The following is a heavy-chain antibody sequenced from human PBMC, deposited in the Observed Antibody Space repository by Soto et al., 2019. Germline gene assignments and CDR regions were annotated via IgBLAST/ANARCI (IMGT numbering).Heavy chain of an antibody. V-gene: IGHV3-7*05. CDR3: ARDNRVIFGVVIAHGMDV. J-gene: IGHJ6*02. CDR1: GFTFRSYW. CDR2: IKQDGSEK. Sequence: GGSLRLSCAASGFTFRSYWMSWVRQAPGKGLEWVANIKQDGSEKYYVDSVKGRFTISRDNAKNSLYLQMNSLRAEDTAVYYCARDNRVIFGVVIAHGMDVWGQGTTVTVSS. D-gene: IGHD3-3*01.